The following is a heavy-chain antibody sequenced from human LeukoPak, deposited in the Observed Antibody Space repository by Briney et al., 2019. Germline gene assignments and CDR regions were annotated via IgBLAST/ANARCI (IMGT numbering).Heavy chain of an antibody. D-gene: IGHD3-22*01. Sequence: PGGSLRLSCAASGFTFSSYGMHWVRQAPGKGLEGVAVISYDGSNKYYADSVKGQFTISRDNSKNTLYLQMNSLRAEDTAVYYCAKGEVGLLLDYWGQGTLVTVSS. CDR3: AKGEVGLLLDY. V-gene: IGHV3-30*18. CDR1: GFTFSSYG. CDR2: ISYDGSNK. J-gene: IGHJ4*02.